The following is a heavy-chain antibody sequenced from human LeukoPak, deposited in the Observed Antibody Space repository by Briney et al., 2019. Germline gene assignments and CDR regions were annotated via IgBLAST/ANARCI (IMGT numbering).Heavy chain of an antibody. CDR1: GFTFSSYW. J-gene: IGHJ3*02. D-gene: IGHD3-10*01. V-gene: IGHV3-74*01. CDR2: INSDGSST. Sequence: GGSLRLSCAASGFTFSSYWMHWVRQAPGKGPVWVSRINSDGSSTSYADSVKGRFTISRDNAKNTLYLQMNSLRAEDTAVYYCARAPGFGELLEGAFDIWGQGTMVTVSS. CDR3: ARAPGFGELLEGAFDI.